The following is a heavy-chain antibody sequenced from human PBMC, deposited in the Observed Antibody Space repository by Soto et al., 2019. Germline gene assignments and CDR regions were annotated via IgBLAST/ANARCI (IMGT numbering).Heavy chain of an antibody. Sequence: GGSLRLSCAASGFTFSSYSMNWVRQAPGKGLEWVSSISSSSSYIYYADSVKGRFTISRDNAKNSLYLQMNSLRAEDTAVYYCAKDASYSSGWYLTDYYFDYWGQGTLVTVSS. J-gene: IGHJ4*02. CDR1: GFTFSSYS. V-gene: IGHV3-21*04. D-gene: IGHD6-19*01. CDR2: ISSSSSYI. CDR3: AKDASYSSGWYLTDYYFDY.